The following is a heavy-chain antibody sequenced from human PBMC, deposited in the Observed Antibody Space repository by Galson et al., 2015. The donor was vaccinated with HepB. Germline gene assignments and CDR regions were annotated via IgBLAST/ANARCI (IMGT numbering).Heavy chain of an antibody. V-gene: IGHV3-30-3*01. Sequence: SLRLSCAASGFTFSRYAKHWVRQAPGKGLEWVAVISYDGSNKYYADSVKGRFTISRDNSKNTLYLQMNSLRAEDTAVYYCARELTIFGVAFIRAAFDIWGQGTMVTVSS. CDR2: ISYDGSNK. CDR1: GFTFSRYA. CDR3: ARELTIFGVAFIRAAFDI. D-gene: IGHD3-3*01. J-gene: IGHJ3*02.